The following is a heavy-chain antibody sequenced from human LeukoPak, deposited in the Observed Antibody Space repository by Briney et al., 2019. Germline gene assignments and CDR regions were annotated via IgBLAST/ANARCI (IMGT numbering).Heavy chain of an antibody. CDR3: ARGRSSATTATYYFDF. CDR1: EYTFTDYA. D-gene: IGHD2-21*02. V-gene: IGHV1-3*01. J-gene: IGHJ4*02. CDR2: INAGNGNT. Sequence: ASVKVSCKASEYTFTDYAINWVRQAPGQRLEWMGWINAGNGNTKYSQKFLGRVTITRDTSASTAYMELSSLTSEDTAVYYCARGRSSATTATYYFDFWGQGTLVTVSS.